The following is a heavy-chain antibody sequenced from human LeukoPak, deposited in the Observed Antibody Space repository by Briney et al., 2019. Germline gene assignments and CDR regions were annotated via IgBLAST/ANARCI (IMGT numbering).Heavy chain of an antibody. J-gene: IGHJ4*02. CDR2: INHSGST. D-gene: IGHD2-15*01. V-gene: IGHV4-34*01. CDR1: GGSFSGYY. CDR3: AVGLVAATGYFDY. Sequence: SETLSLTCAVYGGSFSGYYWSWIRQPPGKGLEWIGEINHSGSTNYNPSLKSRVTISVDTSKNQFSLKLNSVTAADTAVYYCAVGLVAATGYFDYWGQGTLVTVSS.